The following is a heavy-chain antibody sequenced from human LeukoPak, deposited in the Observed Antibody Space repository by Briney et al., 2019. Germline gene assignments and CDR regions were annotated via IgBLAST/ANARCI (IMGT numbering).Heavy chain of an antibody. CDR2: ISGSGDST. V-gene: IGHV3-23*01. J-gene: IGHJ4*02. D-gene: IGHD3-22*01. Sequence: GGSLRLSCAASGFTFSSSAMSWVRQAPGKGLEWVSGISGSGDSTYYADSVKGRFTISRDNSKNTLYLQMNSLRAEDTAVYYCARDYYDSSGYLGDFDYWGQGTLVTVSS. CDR1: GFTFSSSA. CDR3: ARDYYDSSGYLGDFDY.